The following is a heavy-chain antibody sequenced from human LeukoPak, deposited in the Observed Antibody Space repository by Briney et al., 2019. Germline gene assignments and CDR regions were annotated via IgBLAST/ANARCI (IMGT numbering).Heavy chain of an antibody. D-gene: IGHD6-13*01. Sequence: GGSLRLSCAVSGFSVSSYWMTWVRQAPGKGLEWVANIKQDGSEKNYVDSVKGRFTISRDNAENSLFLQMNSLRVEDTAVYYCAREWQGGIAAAGTRIEGDYWGQGTLVAVSS. CDR3: AREWQGGIAAAGTRIEGDY. CDR1: GFSVSSYW. CDR2: IKQDGSEK. J-gene: IGHJ4*02. V-gene: IGHV3-7*01.